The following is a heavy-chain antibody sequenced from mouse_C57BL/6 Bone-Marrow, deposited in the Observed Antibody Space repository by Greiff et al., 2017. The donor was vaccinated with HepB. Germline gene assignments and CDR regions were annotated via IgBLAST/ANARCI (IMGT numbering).Heavy chain of an antibody. CDR1: GYTFTSYT. D-gene: IGHD2-3*01. J-gene: IGHJ2*01. Sequence: LVESGAELARPGASVKMSCKASGYTFTSYTMHWVKQRPGQGLEWIGYINPSSGYTKYNQKFKDKATLTADKPSSTAYMQLSSLTSEDSAVYYCARSLDGYYRFDYWGQGTTLTVSS. V-gene: IGHV1-4*01. CDR2: INPSSGYT. CDR3: ARSLDGYYRFDY.